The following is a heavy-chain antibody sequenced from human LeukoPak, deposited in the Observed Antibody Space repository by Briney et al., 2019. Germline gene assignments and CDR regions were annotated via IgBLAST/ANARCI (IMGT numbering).Heavy chain of an antibody. CDR2: IWNDGSNK. CDR3: ARPFSNYGWFDP. D-gene: IGHD4-11*01. CDR1: GLTFSSYG. V-gene: IGHV3-33*03. Sequence: GRSLRLSCTASGLTFSSYGMHWVRQAPGKGLEWVAVIWNDGSNKYYADSVKGRFTISKDNSKNTVYLQMNSLRAEDTAVYYCARPFSNYGWFDPWGQGTLVTVSS. J-gene: IGHJ5*02.